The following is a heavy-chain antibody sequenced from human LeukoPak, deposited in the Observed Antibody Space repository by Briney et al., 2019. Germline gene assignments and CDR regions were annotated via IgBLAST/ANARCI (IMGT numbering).Heavy chain of an antibody. J-gene: IGHJ3*02. Sequence: GASVKVSCKASGYTFTSYYMHWVRQAPGQGLEWMGIINPSGGSTSYAQKFQGRVTMTRDTSTSTVYMELSSLRSEDTAVYYCAKQFGVVPAAKNDAFDIWGQGTMVTVSS. D-gene: IGHD2-2*01. V-gene: IGHV1-46*01. CDR1: GYTFTSYY. CDR3: AKQFGVVPAAKNDAFDI. CDR2: INPSGGST.